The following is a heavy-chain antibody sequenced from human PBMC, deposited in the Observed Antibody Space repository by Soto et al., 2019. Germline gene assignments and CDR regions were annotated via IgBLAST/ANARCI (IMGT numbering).Heavy chain of an antibody. CDR2: IYYSGST. V-gene: IGHV4-59*08. Sequence: SETLSLTCTVSGGSISSYYWSWIRQPPGKGLEWIGYIYYSGSTNYNPSLKSRVTISVDTSKNQFSLKLSSVTAADTAVYYCARHRGLVLNPYYYYYMDVWGKGTTVTVSS. CDR3: ARHRGLVLNPYYYYYMDV. J-gene: IGHJ6*03. CDR1: GGSISSYY. D-gene: IGHD6-19*01.